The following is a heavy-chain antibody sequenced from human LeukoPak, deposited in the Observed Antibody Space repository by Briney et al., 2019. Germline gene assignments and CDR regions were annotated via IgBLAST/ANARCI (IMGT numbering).Heavy chain of an antibody. CDR3: AKDRWVTANFFDY. Sequence: GGSLRLSCAASGFSSSSYGIHWVRQAPGKGLEWVSFISYDGSNKYYADSVKGRFTISRDNSKNTLSLQMNSLRVEDTAVYYCAKDRWVTANFFDYWGQGTLVTVSS. V-gene: IGHV3-30*18. CDR1: GFSSSSYG. CDR2: ISYDGSNK. J-gene: IGHJ4*02. D-gene: IGHD2-21*02.